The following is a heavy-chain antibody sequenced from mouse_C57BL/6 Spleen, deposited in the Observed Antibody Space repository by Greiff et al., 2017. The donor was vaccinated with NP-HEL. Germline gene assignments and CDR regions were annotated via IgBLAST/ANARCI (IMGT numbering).Heavy chain of an antibody. Sequence: VQLQQPGAELVEPGASVKLSCKASGYIFTSYWMHWMKQRPGQGLEWIGMIHPNSGSTNYNEKFKTKATLTVERSSNTAYMQLSSLTSEDSAVYYCARDGVWGQGTTLTVSS. V-gene: IGHV1-64*01. CDR2: IHPNSGST. CDR1: GYIFTSYW. CDR3: ARDGV. J-gene: IGHJ2*01.